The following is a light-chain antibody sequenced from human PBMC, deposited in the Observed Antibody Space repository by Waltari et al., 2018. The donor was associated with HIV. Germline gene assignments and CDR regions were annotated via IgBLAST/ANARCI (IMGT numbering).Light chain of an antibody. J-gene: IGLJ2*01. CDR1: SSNIGTNY. Sequence: QSVLTQPPSASGTPGQRVTISCSGSSSNIGTNYIYWYQQLPGTAPKPLIYRNTLRPSGVPDGFSGSKSGTSVFLAISGLRSEDEADYYCAAWDENLSGRVVFGGGTKLTVL. CDR2: RNT. V-gene: IGLV1-47*01. CDR3: AAWDENLSGRVV.